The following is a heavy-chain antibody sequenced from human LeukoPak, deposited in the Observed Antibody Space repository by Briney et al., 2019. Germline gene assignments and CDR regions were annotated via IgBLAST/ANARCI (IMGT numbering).Heavy chain of an antibody. V-gene: IGHV4-59*01. Sequence: SETLSLTCTVSGGSISSYYWSWIRQPPGKGLEWIGYIYYSGSINYNPSLKSRVTISVDTSKNQFSLKLSSVTAADTAVYYCARERGYSYGYGMDVWGQGTTVTVSS. CDR1: GGSISSYY. CDR2: IYYSGSI. CDR3: ARERGYSYGYGMDV. J-gene: IGHJ6*02. D-gene: IGHD5-18*01.